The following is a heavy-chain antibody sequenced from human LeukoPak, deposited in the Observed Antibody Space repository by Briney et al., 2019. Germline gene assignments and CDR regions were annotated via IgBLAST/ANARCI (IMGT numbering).Heavy chain of an antibody. J-gene: IGHJ5*01. V-gene: IGHV3-23*01. CDR1: GFAFSFFA. Sequence: GGSLRLSCEASGFAFSFFAISWLRQAPGKGLEWVSTINANSGTRSYAASVRGRFTISRDNSKNTLYLQLNTLRADDTAVYYCAKPISGGLAVTADWFAPWGQGTLVVVSS. D-gene: IGHD6-19*01. CDR2: INANSGTR. CDR3: AKPISGGLAVTADWFAP.